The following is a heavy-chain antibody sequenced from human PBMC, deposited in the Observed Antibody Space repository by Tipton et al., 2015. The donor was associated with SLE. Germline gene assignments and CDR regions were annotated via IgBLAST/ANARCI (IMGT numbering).Heavy chain of an antibody. D-gene: IGHD1-7*01. Sequence: TLSLTCSVSGGSISSYYWSWIRQPPGKGLEWIGYIFYSGSTNYNPSLKSRVTISVDTSKNQFSLKLSSVTAADTAVYYCERFITGTTYYMDVWGKGTTVTVSS. V-gene: IGHV4-59*01. CDR2: IFYSGST. CDR1: GGSISSYY. J-gene: IGHJ6*03. CDR3: ERFITGTTYYMDV.